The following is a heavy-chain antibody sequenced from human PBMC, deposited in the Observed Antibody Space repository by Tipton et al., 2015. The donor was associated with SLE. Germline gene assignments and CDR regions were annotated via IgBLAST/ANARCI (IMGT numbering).Heavy chain of an antibody. J-gene: IGHJ4*02. D-gene: IGHD1-26*01. CDR1: NGSFSGYN. V-gene: IGHV4-34*01. CDR2: ISHSGST. CDR3: ARCSGSYQAQTVYFDY. Sequence: QLVQSGAEVKPSDTLSLTCAVYNGSFSGYNWSWIRQPPGKGLEWIGEISHSGSTNYDPSLKSRVTISLDTSKNHFSLKVTSVAAADTAVYYCARCSGSYQAQTVYFDYWGQGNLVTVSS.